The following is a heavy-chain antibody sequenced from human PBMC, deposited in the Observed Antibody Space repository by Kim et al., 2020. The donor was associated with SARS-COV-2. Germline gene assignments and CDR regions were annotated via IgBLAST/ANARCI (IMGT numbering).Heavy chain of an antibody. V-gene: IGHV4-30-2*01. CDR3: ASATHYGSGSRFDP. D-gene: IGHD3-10*01. Sequence: SETLSLTCAVSGGSISSGGYSWSWIRQPPGKGLEWIGYIYHSGSTYYNPSLKSRVTISVDRSKNQFSLKLSSVTAADTAVYYCASATHYGSGSRFDPWGQGTQVTVSS. J-gene: IGHJ5*02. CDR1: GGSISSGGYS. CDR2: IYHSGST.